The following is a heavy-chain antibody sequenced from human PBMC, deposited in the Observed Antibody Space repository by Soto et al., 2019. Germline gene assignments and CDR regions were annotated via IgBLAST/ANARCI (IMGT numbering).Heavy chain of an antibody. CDR1: GGSIRRGDYY. J-gene: IGHJ3*02. D-gene: IGHD3-22*01. CDR3: TVGYHDSSGYDIDAYDM. Sequence: PSETLSLTCTVSGGSIRRGDYYWNRIRQPPGKGVEWIGYIFYSGSIYYNPSLKSRVIISVDKSKNQFSLKLSSVTAADTAVYYCTVGYHDSSGYDIDAYDMWGQGTMDTVSS. CDR2: IFYSGSI. V-gene: IGHV4-30-4*01.